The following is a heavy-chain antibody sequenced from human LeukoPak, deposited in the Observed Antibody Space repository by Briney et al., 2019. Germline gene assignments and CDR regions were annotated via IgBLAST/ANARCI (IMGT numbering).Heavy chain of an antibody. CDR2: TSYNGRNN. J-gene: IGHJ4*02. Sequence: PGGSLRLSCAASGFTFSSYGMHWVRQAPGKGLEWVALTSYNGRNNYYSDSVKGRFSISRDNSQRTVFLQMNNVKTEDTAIYYCAKATNYDFWSGSLGLDHCGQGFLVTVSS. CDR1: GFTFSSYG. V-gene: IGHV3-30*18. CDR3: AKATNYDFWSGSLGLDH. D-gene: IGHD3-3*01.